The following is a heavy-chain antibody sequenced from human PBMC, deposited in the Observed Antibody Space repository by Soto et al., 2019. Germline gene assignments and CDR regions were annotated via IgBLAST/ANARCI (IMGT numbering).Heavy chain of an antibody. CDR1: GYTFTSYG. Sequence: ASVKVSCKASGYTFTSYGISWVRQAPGQGLEWMGWISAYNGNTNYAQKLQGRVTMTTDTSTSTAYMELRSLRSDDTAVYYCAREQYYYDSSGYYWSSYYYYGMDVWGHGTTVTVSS. V-gene: IGHV1-18*01. CDR3: AREQYYYDSSGYYWSSYYYYGMDV. D-gene: IGHD3-22*01. CDR2: ISAYNGNT. J-gene: IGHJ6*02.